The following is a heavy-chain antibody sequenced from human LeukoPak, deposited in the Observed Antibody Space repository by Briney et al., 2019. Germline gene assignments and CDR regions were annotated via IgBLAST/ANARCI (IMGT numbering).Heavy chain of an antibody. CDR1: GFTFDDYA. Sequence: GGSLRLSCAASGFTFDDYAMHWVRQAPGKGLEWVSGISWNSGSIGYADSVKGRFTISRDNAKNSLYLQMNSLRAEDTAVYYCARDTYYYDSSGYYYPGGSDCWGQGTLVTVSS. CDR2: ISWNSGSI. CDR3: ARDTYYYDSSGYYYPGGSDC. J-gene: IGHJ4*02. D-gene: IGHD3-22*01. V-gene: IGHV3-9*01.